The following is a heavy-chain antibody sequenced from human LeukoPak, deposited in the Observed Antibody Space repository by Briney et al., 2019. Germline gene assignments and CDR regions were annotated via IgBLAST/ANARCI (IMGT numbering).Heavy chain of an antibody. V-gene: IGHV4-39*01. CDR1: GGSVSSGSYY. CDR2: IYYSGST. Sequence: SETLSLTCTVSGGSVSSGSYYWTWIRQPPGKGLEWIGSIYYSGSTYYNPSLKSRVTISVDTSKNQFSLKLSSVTAADTAVYYCARQPYSSSYYFDYWGQRTLVTVSS. CDR3: ARQPYSSSYYFDY. J-gene: IGHJ4*02. D-gene: IGHD6-6*01.